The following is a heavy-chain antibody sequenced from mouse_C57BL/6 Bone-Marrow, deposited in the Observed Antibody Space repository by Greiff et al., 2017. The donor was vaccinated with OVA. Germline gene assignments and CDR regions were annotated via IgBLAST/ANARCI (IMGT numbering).Heavy chain of an antibody. D-gene: IGHD2-3*01. CDR1: GFTFSDYG. J-gene: IGHJ4*01. CDR3: ARQRGDGYYVYYAMDY. Sequence: EVQLVESGGGLVQPGGSLKLSCAASGFTFSDYGMAWVRQAPRKAPEWVAFISNLAYSIYYADTVTGRFTISRENAKNTLYLEMSSLRSEDTAMYYCARQRGDGYYVYYAMDYWGQGTSVTVSS. V-gene: IGHV5-15*01. CDR2: ISNLAYSI.